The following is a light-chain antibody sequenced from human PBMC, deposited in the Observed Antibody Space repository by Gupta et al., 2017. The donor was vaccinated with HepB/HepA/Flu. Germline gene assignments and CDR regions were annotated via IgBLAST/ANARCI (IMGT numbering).Light chain of an antibody. J-gene: IGKJ1*01. CDR2: GAS. V-gene: IGKV3-20*01. Sequence: EIVLTQSPGTLSFSPGERATLSCRASQTVSSSFLAWYQQKPGQAPSLLIYGASTRATGISDRFSGSGSGTDFSLTISRLEPEDSAGYDSQQRGTFGQGTKVEIK. CDR1: QTVSSSF. CDR3: QQRGT.